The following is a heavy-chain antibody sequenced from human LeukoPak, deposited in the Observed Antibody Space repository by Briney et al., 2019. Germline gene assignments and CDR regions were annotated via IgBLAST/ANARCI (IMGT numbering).Heavy chain of an antibody. CDR2: IYYSGST. J-gene: IGHJ4*02. CDR1: GGSISSGDYY. D-gene: IGHD3-10*01. CDR3: AREVLEVGELSSFDY. Sequence: SQTLSLTCTVSGGSISSGDYYWSWIRQPPGKGLEWIGYIYYSGSTYYDPSLKSRVTISVDTSKNQFSLKLSSVTAADTAVYYCAREVLEVGELSSFDYWGQGTLVTVSS. V-gene: IGHV4-30-4*08.